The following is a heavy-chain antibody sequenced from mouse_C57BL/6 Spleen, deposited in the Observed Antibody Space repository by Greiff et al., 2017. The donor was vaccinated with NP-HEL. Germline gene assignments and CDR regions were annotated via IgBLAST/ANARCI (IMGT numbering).Heavy chain of an antibody. V-gene: IGHV5-9*01. Sequence: DVMLVESGGGLVKPGGSLKLSCAASGFTFSSYTMSWVRQTPEKRLEWVATISGGGGNTYYPDSVKGRFTISRDNAKNTLYLQMSSLRSEDTALYYCARHRELRSYYYAMDYWGQGTSVTVSS. CDR3: ARHRELRSYYYAMDY. D-gene: IGHD3-2*02. J-gene: IGHJ4*01. CDR1: GFTFSSYT. CDR2: ISGGGGNT.